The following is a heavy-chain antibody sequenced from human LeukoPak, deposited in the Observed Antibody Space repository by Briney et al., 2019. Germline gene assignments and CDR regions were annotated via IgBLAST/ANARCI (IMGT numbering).Heavy chain of an antibody. V-gene: IGHV3-7*01. J-gene: IGHJ6*02. D-gene: IGHD3-10*01. CDR2: IKQDGSEK. CDR1: GFTFSGYW. CDR3: ARGTSGYYYGVDV. Sequence: PGGSLRLSCAASGFTFSGYWMTWVRRAPGKGLEWVANIKQDGSEKSYVDSVKGRFTISRDNAKNSMSLQMNSLSAEDTAVYYCARGTSGYYYGVDVWGQGTTVTVS.